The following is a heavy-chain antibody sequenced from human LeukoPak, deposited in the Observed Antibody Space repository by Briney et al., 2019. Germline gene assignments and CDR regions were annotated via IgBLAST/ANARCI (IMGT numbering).Heavy chain of an antibody. Sequence: GGSLRLSCAASGFIFDDNTVMQWVRQAPGKGLEWGSAIRWRPSPIGCADSAKGRFTISGDNAKKSLYLQMNSLRAEDTALYYCAKGETGAGFFDYWGQGTLVTVSA. CDR1: GFIFDDNTV. CDR3: AKGETGAGFFDY. V-gene: IGHV3-9*01. J-gene: IGHJ4*02. D-gene: IGHD1-1*01. CDR2: IRWRPSPI.